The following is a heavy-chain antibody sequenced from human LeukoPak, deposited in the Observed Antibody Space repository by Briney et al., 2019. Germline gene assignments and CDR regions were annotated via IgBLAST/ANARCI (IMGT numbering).Heavy chain of an antibody. CDR2: ISGSGGST. D-gene: IGHD4-17*01. Sequence: GSLRLSCAASGFTFSSYAMSWVRPAPGEGLGWVSAISGSGGSTYYADSVKGGFTIYRDNSKNKLYLQMNSLRAEDTDVYYCAKELYGDHVGWFDPWGQGTLVTVSS. CDR1: GFTFSSYA. CDR3: AKELYGDHVGWFDP. V-gene: IGHV3-23*01. J-gene: IGHJ5*02.